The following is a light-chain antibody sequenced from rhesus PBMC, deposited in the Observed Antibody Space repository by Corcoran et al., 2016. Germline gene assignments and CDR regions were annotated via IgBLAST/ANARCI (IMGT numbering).Light chain of an antibody. CDR1: QSVSSY. Sequence: EIVMTQSPATLASSPGERATLSCRASQSVSSYLAWYQQKPGQAPRPLIYGASSRATGIPDRFSGRGSGTEFTLTIGSLEPEDVGVYFCLQGSSWPRTFGQGTKVEIK. V-gene: IGKV3-24*04. CDR3: LQGSSWPRT. CDR2: GAS. J-gene: IGKJ1*01.